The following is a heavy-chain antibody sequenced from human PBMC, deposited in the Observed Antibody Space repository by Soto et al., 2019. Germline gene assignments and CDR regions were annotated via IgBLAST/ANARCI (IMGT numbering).Heavy chain of an antibody. J-gene: IGHJ6*02. D-gene: IGHD2-15*01. CDR2: IIPIFGTA. CDR3: ARDGGSPGEDPTEQFSYHYGMDV. Sequence: ASVKVSCKASGGTFSSYAISWVRQAPGQGLEWMGGIIPIFGTANYAQKFQGRVTITADKSTSTAYMELSSLRSEDTAVYYCARDGGSPGEDPTEQFSYHYGMDVCGRGTTVTVSS. V-gene: IGHV1-69*06. CDR1: GGTFSSYA.